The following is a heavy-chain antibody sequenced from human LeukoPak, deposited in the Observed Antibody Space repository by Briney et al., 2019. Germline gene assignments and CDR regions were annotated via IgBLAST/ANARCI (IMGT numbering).Heavy chain of an antibody. CDR1: GGSISSGDYY. V-gene: IGHV4-30-4*01. J-gene: IGHJ6*02. Sequence: SETLSLTCTVSGGSISSGDYYWSWIRQPPGKGLEWIGYIYYSGSTYYNPSLKSRVTISVDTSKNQFSLKLSSVTAADTAVYYCARDDYGDDHYYYYGMDVWGQGTTVTVSS. CDR3: ARDDYGDDHYYYYGMDV. D-gene: IGHD4-17*01. CDR2: IYYSGST.